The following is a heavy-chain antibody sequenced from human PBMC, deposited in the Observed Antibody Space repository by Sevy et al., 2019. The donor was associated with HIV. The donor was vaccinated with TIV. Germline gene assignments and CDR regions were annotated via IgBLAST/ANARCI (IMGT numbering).Heavy chain of an antibody. D-gene: IGHD6-19*01. CDR1: GFTFSSYA. V-gene: IGHV3-23*01. CDR2: ISGSGGCT. J-gene: IGHJ3*02. Sequence: GGSLRLSCAASGFTFSSYAMSWVRQAPGKGLEWVSAISGSGGCTYYADSVKGRFTISRDNSKNTLYLQMNSLRAEDTAVYYCAKDPYSSGFPDAFDIWGQGTMVTVSS. CDR3: AKDPYSSGFPDAFDI.